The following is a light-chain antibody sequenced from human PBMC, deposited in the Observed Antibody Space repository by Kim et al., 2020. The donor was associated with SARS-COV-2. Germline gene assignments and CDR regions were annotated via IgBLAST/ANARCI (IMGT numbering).Light chain of an antibody. CDR2: GGS. V-gene: IGLV2-23*01. CDR3: CSKAGSESVV. CDR1: SSDVGIYNL. J-gene: IGLJ2*01. Sequence: GPSITSSSSGTSSDVGIYNLVSWYQQYPGKAPQVVIYGGSYRPPVISNRFSGSKSGNTASLTISGLQAEDEATYYCCSKAGSESVVFGGGTQLTVL.